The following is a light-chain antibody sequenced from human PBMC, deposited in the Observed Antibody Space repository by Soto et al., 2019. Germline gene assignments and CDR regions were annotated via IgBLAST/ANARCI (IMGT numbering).Light chain of an antibody. V-gene: IGKV3-20*01. CDR1: QSVSSTY. CDR3: QHYGSSPT. Sequence: EIVLTQSPGTLSLSPGERATLSCRASQSVSSTYLAWYQQNPGQAPRLLIYGASSRATGIPDRFSGSGSGTDFTLTIIRLEPEDSAVYYCQHYGSSPTFGPGTKVDIK. J-gene: IGKJ3*01. CDR2: GAS.